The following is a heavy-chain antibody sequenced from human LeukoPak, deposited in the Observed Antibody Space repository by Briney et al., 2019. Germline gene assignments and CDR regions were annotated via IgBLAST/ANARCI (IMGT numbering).Heavy chain of an antibody. D-gene: IGHD3-10*01. J-gene: IGHJ4*02. Sequence: GRSLRLSCAPSGFTFRNYGMHWVRQAPGKGLAWVAIIYYDGSNQYYADSVKGRFTISRDNSKNTLYLQLNSLRAEDTAMYYCARDRGQSYFDYRGQGTLVTVSS. CDR1: GFTFRNYG. V-gene: IGHV3-33*01. CDR2: IYYDGSNQ. CDR3: ARDRGQSYFDY.